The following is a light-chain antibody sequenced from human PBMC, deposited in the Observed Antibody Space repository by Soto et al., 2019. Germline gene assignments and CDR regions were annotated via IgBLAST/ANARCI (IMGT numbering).Light chain of an antibody. CDR1: SSDVGGYKY. V-gene: IGLV2-14*01. J-gene: IGLJ2*01. Sequence: QSVLTQPASVSGSPGQSITISCTGTSSDVGGYKYVSWYQQYPGKAPKLMVYEVSNRPSGVSNRFSGSKSGNTASLTISGLQAEDEADYYCSSYTSSSTRVVFGGGTKVTVL. CDR3: SSYTSSSTRVV. CDR2: EVS.